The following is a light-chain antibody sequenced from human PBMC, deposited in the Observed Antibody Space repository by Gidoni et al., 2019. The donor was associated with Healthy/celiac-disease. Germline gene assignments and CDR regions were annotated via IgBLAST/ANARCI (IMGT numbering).Light chain of an antibody. CDR2: KAS. Sequence: DIQMTQSPSTLSASVGDRVTITCRASPSISSWLAWYQQKPGKAPKLLIYKASSLESGVPSRFSGSGSGTEFTLTSSSLQPDYFATYYCQQYNSYSWTFGQGTKVEIK. J-gene: IGKJ1*01. V-gene: IGKV1-5*03. CDR1: PSISSW. CDR3: QQYNSYSWT.